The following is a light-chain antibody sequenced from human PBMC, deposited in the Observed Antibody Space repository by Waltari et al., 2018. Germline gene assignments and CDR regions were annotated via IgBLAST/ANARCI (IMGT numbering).Light chain of an antibody. CDR2: EVT. Sequence: QSVLTQPPPATGSPGQSVTIPCTGTNSDVGAYTSVPWYQQHPGKVPELLIYEVTKRPSGVPDRFSGSKSGNTASLTVSGLQADDEADYYCSSYAHNNHFVFGTGTKVTVL. CDR3: SSYAHNNHFV. J-gene: IGLJ1*01. V-gene: IGLV2-8*01. CDR1: NSDVGAYTS.